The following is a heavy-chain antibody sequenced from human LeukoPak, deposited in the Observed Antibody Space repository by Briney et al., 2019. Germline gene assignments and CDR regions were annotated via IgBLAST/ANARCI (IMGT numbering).Heavy chain of an antibody. J-gene: IGHJ3*02. CDR2: ISAYNGNT. CDR1: GYTFTSYG. V-gene: IGHV1-18*01. Sequence: GASVKVSCKASGYTFTSYGISWVRQAPGQGLEWMGWISAYNGNTNYAQKLQGRVTMTTDTSTSTAYMELRSLRSEDTAVYYCAREANWDWNDVGRGDAFDIWGQGTMVTVSS. CDR3: AREANWDWNDVGRGDAFDI. D-gene: IGHD1-1*01.